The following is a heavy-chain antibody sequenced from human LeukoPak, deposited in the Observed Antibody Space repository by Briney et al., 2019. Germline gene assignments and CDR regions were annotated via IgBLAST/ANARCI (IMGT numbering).Heavy chain of an antibody. Sequence: KPSETLSLTCTVSGGSISSGVYYWSWIRQHPGKGLEWIGYIYYSGSTYYNPSLKSRVTISVDTSKNQFSLKLSSVTAADTAVYYCARLYYDSSRYPNWFDPWGQGTLVTVSS. CDR1: GGSISSGVYY. CDR3: ARLYYDSSRYPNWFDP. V-gene: IGHV4-30-4*08. CDR2: IYYSGST. D-gene: IGHD3-22*01. J-gene: IGHJ5*02.